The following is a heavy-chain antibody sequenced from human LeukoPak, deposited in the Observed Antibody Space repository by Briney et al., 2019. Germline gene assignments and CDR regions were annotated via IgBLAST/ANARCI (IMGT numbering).Heavy chain of an antibody. CDR2: IYYSGST. Sequence: PSETLSLTCTVSGGSISSSSYYWGWIRQPPGKGLEWIGSIYYSGSTYYNPSLKSRVTISVDTSKNQFSLKLSSVTAADTAVYYCARPEASEYGGNSWFWFDPWGQGTLVTVSS. V-gene: IGHV4-39*01. CDR1: GGSISSSSYY. J-gene: IGHJ5*02. D-gene: IGHD4-23*01. CDR3: ARPEASEYGGNSWFWFDP.